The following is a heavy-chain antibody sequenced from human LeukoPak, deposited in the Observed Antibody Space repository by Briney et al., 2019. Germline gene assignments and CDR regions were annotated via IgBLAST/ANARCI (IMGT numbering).Heavy chain of an antibody. CDR2: IYPGDSDT. Sequence: GESLKISCKGSGYSFTSYWIGWVRQMPGKGLEWMGIIYPGDSDTRYSPSFQGQVTISADKSISTAYPQWSSLKASDTAMYYCARPWSSGWYRPQFFDYWGQGTLVTVSS. D-gene: IGHD6-19*01. CDR1: GYSFTSYW. V-gene: IGHV5-51*01. J-gene: IGHJ4*02. CDR3: ARPWSSGWYRPQFFDY.